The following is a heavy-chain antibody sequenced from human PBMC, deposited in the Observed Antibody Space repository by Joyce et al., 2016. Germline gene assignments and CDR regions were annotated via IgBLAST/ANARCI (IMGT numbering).Heavy chain of an antibody. Sequence: QVQLVESGGGVVQPGRSLRLSCAASGLTLSNYGVHWVRQDPGKGLEWGAVISYDGIYKYYADSVKGRFTISRDNSKNTVCLEMNSLRAEDTAVYYCAKILTATYSSGWFLDYWGQGTLVTVSS. D-gene: IGHD6-25*01. CDR2: ISYDGIYK. V-gene: IGHV3-30*18. CDR3: AKILTATYSSGWFLDY. CDR1: GLTLSNYG. J-gene: IGHJ4*02.